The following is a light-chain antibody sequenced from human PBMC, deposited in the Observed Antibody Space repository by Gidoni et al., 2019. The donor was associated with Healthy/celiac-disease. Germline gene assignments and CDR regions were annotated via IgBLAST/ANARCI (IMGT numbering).Light chain of an antibody. CDR3: QKYNSAFWT. CDR2: AAS. Sequence: DIQTTQPPSSLSASVGDRVTITCRASQGISNYLAWYQKKPGKVPKLRIYAASTWQSGVPSRFSGSGSGTDFTLTISSLQPEDVATYYCQKYNSAFWTCGQXTKVEIK. V-gene: IGKV1-27*01. J-gene: IGKJ1*01. CDR1: QGISNY.